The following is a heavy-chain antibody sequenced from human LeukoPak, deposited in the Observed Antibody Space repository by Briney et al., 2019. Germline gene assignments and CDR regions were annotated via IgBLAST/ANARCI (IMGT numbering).Heavy chain of an antibody. J-gene: IGHJ4*02. V-gene: IGHV4-59*01. CDR2: IYYSGST. Sequence: SETLSLTCTVSGGSISSYYWSWIRQPPGKGLEWIGYIYYSGSTNYNPSLKSRVTISVDTSKNQFSLKLSSVTAADTAVYYCARSRWFGELLGLFDYWGQGTLVTVSS. CDR3: ARSRWFGELLGLFDY. D-gene: IGHD3-10*01. CDR1: GGSISSYY.